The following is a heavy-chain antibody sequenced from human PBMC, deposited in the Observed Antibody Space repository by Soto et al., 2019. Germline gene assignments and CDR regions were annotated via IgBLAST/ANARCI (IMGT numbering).Heavy chain of an antibody. Sequence: QITLKESGPTLVKPTQTLTLTCTFSGFSLSTSGVGVGWIRQPPGKALEWLALIYWDDDKRYSPSLKSRLTITKDTSKNQVVLTMTNMDPVDTATYYCAHRPMYYYDSDHYYFDYWGQGTLVTVSS. CDR1: GFSLSTSGVG. CDR3: AHRPMYYYDSDHYYFDY. V-gene: IGHV2-5*02. D-gene: IGHD3-22*01. J-gene: IGHJ4*02. CDR2: IYWDDDK.